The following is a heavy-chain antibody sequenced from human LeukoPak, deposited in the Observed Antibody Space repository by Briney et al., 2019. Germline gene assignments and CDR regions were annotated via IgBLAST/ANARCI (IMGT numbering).Heavy chain of an antibody. D-gene: IGHD3-22*01. Sequence: GASVKVSCKASGYTFTGYYMHWVRQAPGQGLEWMGWINPNSGGTNYAQKFQGRVTMTRDMSISTAYMELSRLRSDDTAVYYCARVDYYDSSGYYYGIDYWGQGTLVTVSS. J-gene: IGHJ4*02. CDR2: INPNSGGT. V-gene: IGHV1-2*02. CDR1: GYTFTGYY. CDR3: ARVDYYDSSGYYYGIDY.